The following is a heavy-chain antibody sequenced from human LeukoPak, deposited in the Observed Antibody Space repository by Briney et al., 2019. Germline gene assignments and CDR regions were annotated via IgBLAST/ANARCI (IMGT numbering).Heavy chain of an antibody. D-gene: IGHD3-3*01. CDR2: IYTSGST. J-gene: IGHJ6*03. CDR3: AREITIFGVVIGYMDV. Sequence: SETLSLTCTVSGGSTSSGSYYWSWIRQPAGKGLEWIWRIYTSGSTNYNPSLKSRVTISVDTSKNQFSLKLSSVTAADTAVYYCAREITIFGVVIGYMDVWGKGTTVTVSS. V-gene: IGHV4-61*02. CDR1: GGSTSSGSYY.